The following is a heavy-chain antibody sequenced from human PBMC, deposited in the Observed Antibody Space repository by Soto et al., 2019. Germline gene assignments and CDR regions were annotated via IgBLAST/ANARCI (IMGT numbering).Heavy chain of an antibody. CDR1: GFTFGDYA. V-gene: IGHV3-23*01. Sequence: EVLLLQSGGGLVQPGGSLRLSCAASGFTFGDYAMTWVRQAPGKGLEWVSDISDGDGDTHYADSVKGRFTTSRDNSKNKLYFQMSRLRAEDAAVYYCAKGRIYFDCWGQGTLGTVSS. J-gene: IGHJ4*02. CDR2: ISDGDGDT. D-gene: IGHD2-15*01. CDR3: AKGRIYFDC.